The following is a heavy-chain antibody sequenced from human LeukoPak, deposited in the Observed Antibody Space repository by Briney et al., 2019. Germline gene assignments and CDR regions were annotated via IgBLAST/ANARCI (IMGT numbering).Heavy chain of an antibody. Sequence: ASVKVSCKASGGTFSSYAISWVLQAPGQGLEWMGRIIPIFGTANYAQKFQGRVTITTDESTSTAYMELSSLRSEDTAVYYCARAGVDTAMVLDYWGQGTLVTVSS. V-gene: IGHV1-69*05. CDR2: IIPIFGTA. D-gene: IGHD5-18*01. CDR3: ARAGVDTAMVLDY. J-gene: IGHJ4*02. CDR1: GGTFSSYA.